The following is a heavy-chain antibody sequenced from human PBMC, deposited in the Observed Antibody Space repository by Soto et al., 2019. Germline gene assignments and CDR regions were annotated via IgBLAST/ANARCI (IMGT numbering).Heavy chain of an antibody. J-gene: IGHJ6*02. CDR2: IIPIFGTA. CDR3: AIVGMTSSSSGGYYYGMDV. CDR1: GGTFSSYA. V-gene: IGHV1-69*13. Sequence: GASVKVSCKASGGTFSSYAISWVRQAPGQGLEWMGGIIPIFGTANYAQKFQGRVTITADESTSTAYMELSSLRSEDTAVYYCAIVGMTSSSSGGYYYGMDVWGQGTTVTVSS. D-gene: IGHD6-6*01.